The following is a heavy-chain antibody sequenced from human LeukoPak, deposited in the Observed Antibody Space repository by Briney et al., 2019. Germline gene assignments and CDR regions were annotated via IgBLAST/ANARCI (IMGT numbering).Heavy chain of an antibody. V-gene: IGHV6-1*01. D-gene: IGHD1-1*01. Sequence: SQTLSLTCAISGDSVSNNGASWNWIRQSPSRGLEWLGRTYYRTRWYFDYAVSVRSRATISPDTSKNQFSLHLESVTPEDTAVYYCARDPDNSYEWGPFDPWGQGTLVTVSS. CDR3: ARDPDNSYEWGPFDP. CDR1: GDSVSNNGAS. CDR2: TYYRTRWYF. J-gene: IGHJ5*02.